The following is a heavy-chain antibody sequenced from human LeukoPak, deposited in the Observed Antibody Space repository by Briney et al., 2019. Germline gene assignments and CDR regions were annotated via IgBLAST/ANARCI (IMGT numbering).Heavy chain of an antibody. D-gene: IGHD6-13*01. J-gene: IGHJ4*02. CDR3: ARDSAGYSSSWYRAHNRAPFDY. V-gene: IGHV6-1*01. CDR2: TYYRSKWYN. Sequence: SQTLSLTCAISGDSVSSNSAAWNWIRQSPSRGLEWLGMTYYRSKWYNDYAVSVKSRITINPDTSKNQFSLQLNSVTPEDTAVYYCARDSAGYSSSWYRAHNRAPFDYWGQGTLVTVSS. CDR1: GDSVSSNSAA.